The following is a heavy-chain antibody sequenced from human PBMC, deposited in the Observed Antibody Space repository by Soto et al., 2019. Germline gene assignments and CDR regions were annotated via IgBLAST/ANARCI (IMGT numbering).Heavy chain of an antibody. CDR3: AKAVGSYGNFDY. V-gene: IGHV3-9*01. D-gene: IGHD3-16*01. CDR2: ISWNSGSI. Sequence: EVQLVESGGGLVQPGRSLRLSCAASGFTFDDYAMHWVRQAPGKGLEWVSRISWNSGSIGYADSVKGRFIISRDNAKNALYLQMNSLRAEDTALYDCAKAVGSYGNFDYWGQGTLVTVSS. J-gene: IGHJ4*02. CDR1: GFTFDDYA.